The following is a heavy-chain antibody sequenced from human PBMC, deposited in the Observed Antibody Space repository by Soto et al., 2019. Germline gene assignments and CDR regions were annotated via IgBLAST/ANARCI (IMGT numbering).Heavy chain of an antibody. Sequence: QVQLQQSGPGLVKPSQTLSLTCAISGDSVSSNSAAWNWIRQSPSRGLEWLGRTYYRSNWYNDYAVSVKSRITINPDTSKNQFSLQLNSVTPEDTAVYYCAREGLYCSSTSCYAIYFDYWGQGTLVTVSS. CDR3: AREGLYCSSTSCYAIYFDY. CDR1: GDSVSSNSAA. V-gene: IGHV6-1*01. J-gene: IGHJ4*02. CDR2: TYYRSNWYN. D-gene: IGHD2-2*01.